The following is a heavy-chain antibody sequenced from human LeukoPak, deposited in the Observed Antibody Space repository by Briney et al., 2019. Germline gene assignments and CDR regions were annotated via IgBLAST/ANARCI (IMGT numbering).Heavy chain of an antibody. J-gene: IGHJ4*02. CDR1: GDSTSSVRYY. D-gene: IGHD1-26*01. CDR2: IYYSGST. CDR3: ARGRPYSGGYHLDY. Sequence: SETLSLTCTVSGDSTSSVRYYGGWVRQPPGKGLEWIGNIYYSGSTYYNPSLKSRVTMSVDTSKNQFFLKLNSVTAADTAVYYCARGRPYSGGYHLDYWGQGTLVTVSA. V-gene: IGHV4-39*02.